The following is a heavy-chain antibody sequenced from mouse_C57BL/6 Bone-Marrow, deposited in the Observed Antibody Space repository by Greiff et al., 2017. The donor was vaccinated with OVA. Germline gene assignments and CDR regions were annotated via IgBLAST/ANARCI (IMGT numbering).Heavy chain of an antibody. J-gene: IGHJ1*03. CDR1: GFTFSDYG. Sequence: EVQVVESGGGLVKPGGSLKLSCAASGFTFSDYGMHWVRQAPEQGLEWVAYISSGSSTIYYADTVKGRFTISRDNAKNTLFLQMTSLRSEDTAMYYCARINYWYFDVWGTGTTVTVSS. CDR2: ISSGSSTI. V-gene: IGHV5-17*01. CDR3: ARINYWYFDV.